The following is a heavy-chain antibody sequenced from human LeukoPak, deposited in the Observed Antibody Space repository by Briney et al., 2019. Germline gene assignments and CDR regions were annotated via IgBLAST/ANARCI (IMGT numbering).Heavy chain of an antibody. V-gene: IGHV5-51*01. D-gene: IGHD3-22*01. J-gene: IGHJ4*02. CDR2: IYPGDPDT. CDR3: ARRIYDSSGYSLYYFDY. Sequence: GESLKISCKGSGYSFTSYWIGWVRQMPGKGLEWMGIIYPGDPDTRYSPSFQGQVTISADKSISTAYLQWSSLKASDTAMYYCARRIYDSSGYSLYYFDYWGQGTLVTVSS. CDR1: GYSFTSYW.